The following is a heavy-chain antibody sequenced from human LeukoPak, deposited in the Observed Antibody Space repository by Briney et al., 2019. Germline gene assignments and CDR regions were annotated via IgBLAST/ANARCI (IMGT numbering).Heavy chain of an antibody. CDR2: IYHSGNT. D-gene: IGHD5-12*01. CDR1: GGSISSTNW. V-gene: IGHV4-4*02. Sequence: SGTLSLTCAVSGGSISSTNWWSWVRQPPGKGLEWIGEIYHSGNTNYNPSLKSRVTLSVDTSKNQFSLKLSSVTAADMAVYYCGRSRGGGYDYYYYYYYMDVWGKGTTVTVSS. CDR3: GRSRGGGYDYYYYYYYMDV. J-gene: IGHJ6*03.